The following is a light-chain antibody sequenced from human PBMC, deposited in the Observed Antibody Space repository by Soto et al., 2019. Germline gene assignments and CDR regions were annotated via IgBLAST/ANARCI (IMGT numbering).Light chain of an antibody. J-gene: IGKJ1*01. CDR2: TAS. Sequence: DIQMTQSPSTLSASVGDRVTITCRASQCISSWLAWYQQKPGKAPKLFIYTASTLQSGVPSRFSGSGSGTEFTLAISSLQPDDSATYYCQQYNDNWTFGQGTKVEIK. CDR3: QQYNDNWT. V-gene: IGKV1-5*03. CDR1: QCISSW.